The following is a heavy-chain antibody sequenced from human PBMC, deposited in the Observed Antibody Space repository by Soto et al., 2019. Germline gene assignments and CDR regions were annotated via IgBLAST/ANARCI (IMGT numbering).Heavy chain of an antibody. J-gene: IGHJ5*02. D-gene: IGHD1-26*01. Sequence: PSETLSLTCTVSGGSISSSSYYWGWIRQPPGKGLEWIGSIYYSGSTYYNPSLKSRVTISVDTSKNQFSLKLSSVTAADTAVYYCARAPGYSGNWFDPWGQGTLVTVSS. CDR1: GGSISSSSYY. CDR2: IYYSGST. CDR3: ARAPGYSGNWFDP. V-gene: IGHV4-39*07.